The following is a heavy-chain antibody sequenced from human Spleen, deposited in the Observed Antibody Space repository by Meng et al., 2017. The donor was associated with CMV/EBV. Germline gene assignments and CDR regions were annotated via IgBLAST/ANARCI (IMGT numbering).Heavy chain of an antibody. D-gene: IGHD1-14*01. J-gene: IGHJ4*02. CDR3: AGGAGGITGFDS. V-gene: IGHV4-31*03. CDR2: IYYSGGT. Sequence: LRLSCTVSGGSISTGDYYWSWIRQHPGKGLEWIGYIYYSGGTYYNPSLKSRATISVDTSKNQCSLELISVTAADTAVFYCAGGAGGITGFDSWGQGTLVTVSS. CDR1: GGSISTGDYY.